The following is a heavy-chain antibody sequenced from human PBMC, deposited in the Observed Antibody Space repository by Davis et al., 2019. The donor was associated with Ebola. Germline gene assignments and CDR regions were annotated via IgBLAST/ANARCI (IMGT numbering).Heavy chain of an antibody. D-gene: IGHD3-3*01. J-gene: IGHJ5*02. V-gene: IGHV1-2*02. CDR1: GYTFTGYY. CDR2: INPNSGGT. CDR3: ARGGYDFWSGYYTFNWFDP. Sequence: ASVKVSCKASGYTFTGYYMHWVRQAPGQGLEWMGWINPNSGGTNYAQKLQGRVTMTTDTSTSTAYMELRSLRSDDTAVYYCARGGYDFWSGYYTFNWFDPWGQGTLVTVSS.